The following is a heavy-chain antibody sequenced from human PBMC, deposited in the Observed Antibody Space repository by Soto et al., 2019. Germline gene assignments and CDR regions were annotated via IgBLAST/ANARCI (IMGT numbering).Heavy chain of an antibody. CDR3: ARDLAKGGGSAGFDY. V-gene: IGHV1-2*02. CDR2: INPKSGGT. J-gene: IGHJ4*02. D-gene: IGHD1-26*01. Sequence: ASMKVSFKASGYTFTVYYMHWVRQAPGQGLEWMGWINPKSGGTMYPQKFQGRVTMTWDTSISTAYMALTRLRSDDTAVYYCARDLAKGGGSAGFDYWGQGTLVTVSS. CDR1: GYTFTVYY.